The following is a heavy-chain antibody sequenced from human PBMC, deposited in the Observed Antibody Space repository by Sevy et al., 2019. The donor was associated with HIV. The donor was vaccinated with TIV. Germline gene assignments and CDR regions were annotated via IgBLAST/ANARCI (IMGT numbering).Heavy chain of an antibody. CDR1: GFTFSSYA. CDR3: ARAPWGYDFWSGYYFDY. Sequence: GGSLRLSCAASGFTFSSYAMHWVRQAPGKGLEWVAVISYDGSNKYYADSVKGRFTISRDNSKNTSYLQMNSLRVEDTAGYYWARAPWGYDFWSGYYFDYWGQGTLVTVSS. J-gene: IGHJ4*02. CDR2: ISYDGSNK. D-gene: IGHD3-3*01. V-gene: IGHV3-30-3*01.